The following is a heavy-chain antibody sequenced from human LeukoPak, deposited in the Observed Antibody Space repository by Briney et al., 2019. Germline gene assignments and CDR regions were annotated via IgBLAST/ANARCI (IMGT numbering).Heavy chain of an antibody. Sequence: GGSLRLSCAASGFTFSGYGMHWVRQAPGKGLEWVAVIWYDGSNKYYADSVKGRFTISRDNSKNTLYLQMNSLRAEDTAVYYCARARPQFDYWAREPWSPSPQ. CDR3: ARARPQFDY. J-gene: IGHJ4*02. CDR1: GFTFSGYG. CDR2: IWYDGSNK. V-gene: IGHV3-33*01.